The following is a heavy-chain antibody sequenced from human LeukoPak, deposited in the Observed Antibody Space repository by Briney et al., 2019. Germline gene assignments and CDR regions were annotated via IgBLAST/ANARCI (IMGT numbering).Heavy chain of an antibody. J-gene: IGHJ5*02. CDR2: MNPNSGNT. CDR1: GYTFTSYD. V-gene: IGHV1-8*01. D-gene: IGHD2-2*01. Sequence: GASVKVSCKASGYTFTSYDINWVRQATGQGLEWMGWMNPNSGNTGYAQKFQGRVTMTRNTSISTAYMELSSLRSEDTAVYYCARDRGGGCSSTSCYAYWFDPWGQGTLVTVSS. CDR3: ARDRGGGCSSTSCYAYWFDP.